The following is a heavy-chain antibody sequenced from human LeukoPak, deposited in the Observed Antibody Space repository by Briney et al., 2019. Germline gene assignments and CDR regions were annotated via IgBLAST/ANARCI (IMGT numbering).Heavy chain of an antibody. CDR3: ARHSVLRFLEWLFIDY. CDR1: GGSISSHY. D-gene: IGHD3-3*01. J-gene: IGHJ4*02. Sequence: SETLSLTCTVSGGSISSHYWNWIRQPPGKGLEWIGYIYHSGATNYNPSLKSRVTISIDTSRNQLSLKLSSVTAADTAVYYCARHSVLRFLEWLFIDYWGQGTLVTVSS. CDR2: IYHSGAT. V-gene: IGHV4-59*08.